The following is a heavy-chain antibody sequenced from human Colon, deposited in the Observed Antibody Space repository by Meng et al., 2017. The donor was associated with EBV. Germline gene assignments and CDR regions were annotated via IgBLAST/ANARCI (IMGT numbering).Heavy chain of an antibody. V-gene: IGHV4-34*02. CDR2: IHPSGSI. CDR3: SRGVDSYKLGNL. J-gene: IGHJ2*01. D-gene: IGHD7-27*01. CDR1: GGSLSDYY. Sequence: QVQLQQWGAGLLKPSETLSLTCVVYGGSLSDYYCSWIRQSPGRGLEWIGEIHPSGSIFYNPSLQSRVTISVGTSKNQFSLNLNSVTAADTAVYFCSRGVDSYKLGNLWGRGTLVTVSS.